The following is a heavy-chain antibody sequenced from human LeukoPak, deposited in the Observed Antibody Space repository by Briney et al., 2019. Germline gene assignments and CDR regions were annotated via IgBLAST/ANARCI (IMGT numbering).Heavy chain of an antibody. J-gene: IGHJ5*02. CDR3: ARDDGGGWFDP. CDR2: IYYSGST. Sequence: SETLSLTCTVSGGSIGSSSYYWGWIRQPPGKGLEWIGNIYYSGSTYFNPSLKSRVTISVDTSKNQFSLRLSAVTAADTAVYSCARDDGGGWFDPWGQGTLVTVSS. D-gene: IGHD3-10*01. CDR1: GGSIGSSSYY. V-gene: IGHV4-39*07.